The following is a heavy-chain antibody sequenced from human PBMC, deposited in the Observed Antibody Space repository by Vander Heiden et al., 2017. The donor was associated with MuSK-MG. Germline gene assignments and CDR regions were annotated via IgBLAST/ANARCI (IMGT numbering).Heavy chain of an antibody. CDR2: IYYSGST. D-gene: IGHD3-22*01. V-gene: IGHV4-59*01. CDR3: AREGTYYESSGYYSGSYYYYMDV. Sequence: QVQLQESGPGLVKPAATLSLTGTVSGGSISSYYWSWLRQPPGKRLEWIGYIYYSGSTNYNPSLKSRVIISVDTSKNQCSLKLTSVTAADTAVYYCAREGTYYESSGYYSGSYYYYMDVWGKGTTVTVSS. CDR1: GGSISSYY. J-gene: IGHJ6*03.